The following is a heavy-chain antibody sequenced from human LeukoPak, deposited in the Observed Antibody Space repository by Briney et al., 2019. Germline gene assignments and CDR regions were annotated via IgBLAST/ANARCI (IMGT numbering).Heavy chain of an antibody. V-gene: IGHV1-18*01. CDR2: ISAYNGNT. D-gene: IGHD3-3*01. CDR1: GYTFTSYG. Sequence: GASVKVSCKASGYTFTSYGISWVRQAPGQGLEWMGWISAYNGNTNYAQKLQGRVTMTTDTSTSTAYMELRSLRSDDTAVYYCARLYYDFWSGYYTASYFDYWGQGTLVTVSS. J-gene: IGHJ4*02. CDR3: ARLYYDFWSGYYTASYFDY.